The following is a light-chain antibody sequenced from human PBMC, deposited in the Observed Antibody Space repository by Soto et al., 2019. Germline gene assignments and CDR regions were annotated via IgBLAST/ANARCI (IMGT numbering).Light chain of an antibody. CDR3: VSYTDTDTLV. V-gene: IGLV2-14*01. Sequence: QSLLSQPSSVSASRGQSIIISCVGRNTDVGQDKSVSWYLQGPGKAPKLLIFEVTNRPSGVSNRFSGSRSGNTASLTISGLQPDDEGDYFCVSYTDTDTLVFGTGTKVTVL. J-gene: IGLJ1*01. CDR2: EVT. CDR1: NTDVGQDKS.